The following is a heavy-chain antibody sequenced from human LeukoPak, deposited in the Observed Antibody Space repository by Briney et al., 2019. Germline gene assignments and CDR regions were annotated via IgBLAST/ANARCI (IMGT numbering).Heavy chain of an antibody. J-gene: IGHJ4*02. V-gene: IGHV3-30*18. CDR2: ISNDATKK. D-gene: IGHD4-17*01. CDR1: GFTFSTYA. Sequence: GGSLRLSCAASGFTFSTYAMHWVRQAPGKGLEWVAVISNDATKKYYADSVKGRSTISRDNSESTLYLQMNSLRAKDTAVYYCAKDTNTVTTTFDYWGQGTLVTVSS. CDR3: AKDTNTVTTTFDY.